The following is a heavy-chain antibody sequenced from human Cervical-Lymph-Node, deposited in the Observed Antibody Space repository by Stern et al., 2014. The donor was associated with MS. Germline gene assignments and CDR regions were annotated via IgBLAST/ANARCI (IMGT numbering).Heavy chain of an antibody. CDR3: TRGRSGTWPFDY. Sequence: MQLVESGGGVVQPGRSLRLSCSASGFNFTVFGMHWVRQAPGKGLEWVAGIWHDGSTQYYGDSVRGRFTVSRDNSKNTLYLQMNSLRAEDTAVYYCTRGRSGTWPFDYWGQGALVTVSS. CDR1: GFNFTVFG. D-gene: IGHD1-26*01. CDR2: IWHDGSTQ. J-gene: IGHJ4*02. V-gene: IGHV3-33*01.